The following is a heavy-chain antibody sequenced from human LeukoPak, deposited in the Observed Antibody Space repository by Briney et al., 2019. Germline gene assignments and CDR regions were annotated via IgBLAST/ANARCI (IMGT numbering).Heavy chain of an antibody. CDR1: GGSISSYY. V-gene: IGHV4-4*09. CDR3: ARRHHYSYFMDV. CDR2: IYTSGST. Sequence: SETLSLTCTVSGGSISSYYWSWIRQPPGKGLEWIGYIYTSGSTNYNPSLKSRVTISVDTSKNQFSLKLTSVTAADTAVYYCARRHHYSYFMDVWGKGTTVTVSS. J-gene: IGHJ6*03.